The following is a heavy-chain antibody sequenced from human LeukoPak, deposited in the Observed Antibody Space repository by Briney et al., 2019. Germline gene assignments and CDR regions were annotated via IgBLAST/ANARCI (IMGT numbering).Heavy chain of an antibody. CDR1: GGSFSGYY. V-gene: IGHV4-34*01. CDR3: ASGSVHDFWSAKPPFDY. J-gene: IGHJ4*02. CDR2: INHSGST. Sequence: PSETLSLTCAVYGGSFSGYYWSWIRQPPGKGLEWIGEINHSGSTNYNPSLKSRVTISVDTSKNQFSLKLSSVTAADTAVYYCASGSVHDFWSAKPPFDYWGQGTLVTVSS. D-gene: IGHD3-3*01.